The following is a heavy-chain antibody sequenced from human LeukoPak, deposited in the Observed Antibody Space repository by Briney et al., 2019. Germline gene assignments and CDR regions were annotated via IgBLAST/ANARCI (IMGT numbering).Heavy chain of an antibody. CDR2: IRYDRSNR. D-gene: IGHD3-10*02. J-gene: IGHJ6*04. Sequence: GGSLRLSCAPSAFTFSTYDIHWVSQAPGNGLEWVAFIRYDRSNRYCADSVKGRFTISKDNSKNTLFLQMNSLRPEDTAVYYCAELGITMIGGVWGKGATVTISS. CDR3: AELGITMIGGV. CDR1: AFTFSTYD. V-gene: IGHV3-30*02.